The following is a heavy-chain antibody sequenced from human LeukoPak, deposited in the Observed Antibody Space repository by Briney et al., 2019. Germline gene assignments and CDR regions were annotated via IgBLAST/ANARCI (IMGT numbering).Heavy chain of an antibody. CDR2: IYYSGST. V-gene: IGHV4-59*01. CDR3: ARARATGYYYYGMDV. J-gene: IGHJ6*04. CDR1: GGSISSYY. Sequence: SETLSLTCTVSGGSISSYYWSWIRQPPGKGLEWIGYIYYSGSTNYNPSLKSRVTISVDTSKNQFSLKLSSVTAADTAVYYCARARATGYYYYGMDVWGKGTTVTVS.